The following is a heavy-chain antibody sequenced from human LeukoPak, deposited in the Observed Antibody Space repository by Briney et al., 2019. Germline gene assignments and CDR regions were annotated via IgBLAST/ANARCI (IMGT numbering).Heavy chain of an antibody. D-gene: IGHD3-10*01. Sequence: GGSLRLSCAASGFTFSSHWMHWVRQAPGKGLVWVSRINSDGSSTSYADSVKGRFTISRDNAKNTLYLQMNSLRAEDTAVYYCARSMVRGVIDYWGQGTLVTVSS. V-gene: IGHV3-74*01. CDR2: INSDGSST. CDR1: GFTFSSHW. J-gene: IGHJ4*02. CDR3: ARSMVRGVIDY.